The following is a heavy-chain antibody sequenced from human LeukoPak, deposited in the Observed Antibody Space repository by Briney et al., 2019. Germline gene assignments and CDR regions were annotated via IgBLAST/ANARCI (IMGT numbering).Heavy chain of an antibody. D-gene: IGHD6-19*01. J-gene: IGHJ4*02. V-gene: IGHV1-69*04. CDR2: IIPILGTA. CDR3: ARDLSRSGQWLVIDY. CDR1: GGTFSSYA. Sequence: VASVKVSCKASGGTFSSYAISWVRQAPGQGLEWMGRIIPILGTANYAQKFQGRVTITADKSTSTAYMELSSLRSEDTAVYYCARDLSRSGQWLVIDYWGQGTLVTVSS.